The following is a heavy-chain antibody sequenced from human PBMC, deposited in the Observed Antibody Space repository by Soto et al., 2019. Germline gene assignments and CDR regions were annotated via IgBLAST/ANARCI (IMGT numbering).Heavy chain of an antibody. CDR2: IRSKANNYAT. CDR3: TNGLAV. CDR1: GFTFSGSA. V-gene: IGHV3-73*01. J-gene: IGHJ6*02. Sequence: GGSLRLSCAAFGFTFSGSAMHWVRQASGKGLEWVGRIRSKANNYATAYTASVKGRFSISRDDSKNTAFLHMNSLKTEDSALYYCTNGLAVWGQGTTVTVSS.